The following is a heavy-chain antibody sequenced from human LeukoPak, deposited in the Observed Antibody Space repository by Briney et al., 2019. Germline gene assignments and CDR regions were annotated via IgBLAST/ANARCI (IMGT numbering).Heavy chain of an antibody. J-gene: IGHJ4*02. Sequence: GGSLRLSCAASGFTFRNYVVHWVRQAPGKGLEWVAVTSSDLNVKLHADSVKGRFTISRDNSRSTLYLQMNSLRPEDTAIYYCAREGYYGSGSPPSLYFDYWGQGTLVTVSS. D-gene: IGHD3-10*01. V-gene: IGHV3-30-3*01. CDR3: AREGYYGSGSPPSLYFDY. CDR2: TSSDLNVK. CDR1: GFTFRNYV.